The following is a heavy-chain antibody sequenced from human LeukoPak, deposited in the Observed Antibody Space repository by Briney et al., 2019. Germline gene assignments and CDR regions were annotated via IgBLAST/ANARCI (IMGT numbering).Heavy chain of an antibody. CDR2: IYYSGST. J-gene: IGHJ3*02. CDR3: ARVGSRDAFDI. CDR1: GGSISSYY. Sequence: PSETLSLTCTVSGGSISSYYWSWIRQPPGKGLEWIGYIYYSGSTNYNPSLKSRITISVDTSKNQFSLKLSSVTAAGTAVYYCARVGSRDAFDIWGQGTMVTVSS. V-gene: IGHV4-59*01.